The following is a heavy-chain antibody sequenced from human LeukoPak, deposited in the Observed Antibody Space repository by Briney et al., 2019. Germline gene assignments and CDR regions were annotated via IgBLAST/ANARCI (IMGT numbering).Heavy chain of an antibody. D-gene: IGHD6-13*01. CDR1: GFTISGYY. Sequence: ASLRLSCAASGFTISGYYMTWVRQAPGRGLEWVSTVGTRDGDLKYAESVRGRFTISRDNYRNTMYLQLNSVRGEDTAVYYCASWYPVDHWGLGTLVTVAS. CDR3: ASWYPVDH. V-gene: IGHV3-23*01. CDR2: VGTRDGDL. J-gene: IGHJ4*01.